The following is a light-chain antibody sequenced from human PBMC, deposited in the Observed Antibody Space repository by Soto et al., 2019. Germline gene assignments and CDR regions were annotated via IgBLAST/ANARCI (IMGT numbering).Light chain of an antibody. J-gene: IGLJ1*01. Sequence: SALTQPGSVYGSPGRSVTISCTGTSTDVGGYNYVSWYQQHPGKAPKLMIYDVSQRPSGVPDRFSGSKSGNTASLTISGLQAEDEADYYCCSYAGSYSYVFGTGTKVTVL. V-gene: IGLV2-11*01. CDR2: DVS. CDR3: CSYAGSYSYV. CDR1: STDVGGYNY.